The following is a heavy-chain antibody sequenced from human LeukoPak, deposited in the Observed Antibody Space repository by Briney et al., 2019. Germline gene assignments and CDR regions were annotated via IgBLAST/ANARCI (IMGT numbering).Heavy chain of an antibody. CDR2: FDPEDGET. CDR1: GGTFSSYA. V-gene: IGHV1-24*01. D-gene: IGHD5-12*01. CDR3: ATDISGPFDY. J-gene: IGHJ4*02. Sequence: ASVKVSCKASGGTFSSYAISWVRQAPGKGLEWMGGFDPEDGETIYAQKFQGRVTMTEDTSTDTAYMELSSLRSEDTAVYYCATDISGPFDYWGQGTLVTVSS.